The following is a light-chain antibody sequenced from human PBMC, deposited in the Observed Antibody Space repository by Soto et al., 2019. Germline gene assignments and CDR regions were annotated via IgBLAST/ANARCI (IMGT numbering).Light chain of an antibody. J-gene: IGLJ1*01. Sequence: QSALTQPRSVSGSPGQSVTISCTGTSSDVGGYNYVSWYQQHPGKAPKVMIYDVSERPSGVSDRFSGSKSGNTASLTISGLQAEDEADYYCRSYTSSSLYVFGTGTKVTVL. CDR3: RSYTSSSLYV. V-gene: IGLV2-11*01. CDR1: SSDVGGYNY. CDR2: DVS.